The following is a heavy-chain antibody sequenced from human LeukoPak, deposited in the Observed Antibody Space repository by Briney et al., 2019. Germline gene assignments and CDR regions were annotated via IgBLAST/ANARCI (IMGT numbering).Heavy chain of an antibody. CDR2: FSDDSGST. CDR1: ELMFSSFA. Sequence: GGSLRLSCAASELMFSSFAMSWVRQAPGKGLEWVSGFSDDSGSTYYADSVRGRFTISRDNSKNTLYLQMNSLRAEDTAVYYCARAFGGYDSQYFYYYMDVWGKGTTVTVSS. J-gene: IGHJ6*03. V-gene: IGHV3-23*01. D-gene: IGHD5-12*01. CDR3: ARAFGGYDSQYFYYYMDV.